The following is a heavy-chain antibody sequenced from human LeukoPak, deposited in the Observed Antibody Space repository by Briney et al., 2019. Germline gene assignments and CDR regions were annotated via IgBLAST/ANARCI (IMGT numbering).Heavy chain of an antibody. CDR1: GFTFSSYS. D-gene: IGHD3-22*01. CDR3: ARYDSSAYHYNY. Sequence: PGGSLRLSCAASGFTFSSYSMNWVRQAPGKGLEWVSSISSSSSYIYYADSMKGRFTISRDNAKNSLYLQMNSLRAEDTAVYYCARYDSSAYHYNYWGQGTLVTVSS. J-gene: IGHJ4*02. CDR2: ISSSSSYI. V-gene: IGHV3-21*01.